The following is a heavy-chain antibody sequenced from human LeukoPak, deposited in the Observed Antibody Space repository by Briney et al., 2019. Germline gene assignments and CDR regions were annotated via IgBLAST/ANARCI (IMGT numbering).Heavy chain of an antibody. CDR1: GFTFSSYG. V-gene: IGHV3-33*06. CDR3: AKEYYDSSGSYAFDI. J-gene: IGHJ3*02. D-gene: IGHD3-22*01. Sequence: PGRSLRLSCAASGFTFSSYGMHWVRQAPGKGLEWVAVIWYDGSNKYYADSVKGRFTISRDNSKNTLYLQMNSLRAEDTAVYYCAKEYYDSSGSYAFDIWGQGTMVTVSS. CDR2: IWYDGSNK.